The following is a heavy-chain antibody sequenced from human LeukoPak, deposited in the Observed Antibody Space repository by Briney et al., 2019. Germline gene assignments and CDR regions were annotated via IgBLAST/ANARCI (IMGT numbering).Heavy chain of an antibody. Sequence: SETLSLTCSVSGGSIRNYFWSWIRQPAGKGLEWIGRIYTSGSTDYNPSLRSRVTMSVDTSRNQFSLKLTSVTAADTAVYYCARESKSYDGSGFYHDYWGQGTLVAVSS. CDR2: IYTSGST. D-gene: IGHD3-22*01. J-gene: IGHJ4*02. CDR1: GGSIRNYF. CDR3: ARESKSYDGSGFYHDY. V-gene: IGHV4-4*07.